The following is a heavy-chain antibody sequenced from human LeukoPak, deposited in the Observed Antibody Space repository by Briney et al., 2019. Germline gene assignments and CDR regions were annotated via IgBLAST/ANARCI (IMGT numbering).Heavy chain of an antibody. CDR2: ISGDGGST. J-gene: IGHJ3*02. Sequence: PGGSLRLSCAASGFTFDDYAMHWVRQAPGKGLEWISLISGDGGSTYYADSVKGRFTISRDNSKNSLYLQMNSLRTEDTALYYCAKDWHPPYCGGDCWIDAFVIWGPGTMVTVSS. V-gene: IGHV3-43*02. D-gene: IGHD2-21*02. CDR1: GFTFDDYA. CDR3: AKDWHPPYCGGDCWIDAFVI.